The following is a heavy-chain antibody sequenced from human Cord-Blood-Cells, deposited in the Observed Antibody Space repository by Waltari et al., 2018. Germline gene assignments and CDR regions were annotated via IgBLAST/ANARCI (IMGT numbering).Heavy chain of an antibody. CDR3: TTDELWWYF. V-gene: IGHV3-15*01. Sequence: GLEWVGRIKSKTDGGTIDYAAPVKGRFTISRDDSKNTLYLQINSLKTEDTAVYYCTTDELWWYFWGQGTLVTVSS. CDR2: IKSKTDGGTI. D-gene: IGHD2-21*01. J-gene: IGHJ4*02.